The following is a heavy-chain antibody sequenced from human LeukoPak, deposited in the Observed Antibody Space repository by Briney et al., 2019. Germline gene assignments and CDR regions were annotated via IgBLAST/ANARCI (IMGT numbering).Heavy chain of an antibody. Sequence: SETLSLTCTVSGASISSYYWSWIRQPAGKGLEWIGHVSTSGSTNYNPSLKSRVTMSVDTFKNQFSLKLSSVTAADTALYYCARAPGGDFWSGSQYFFDYWGQGTLVTVSS. D-gene: IGHD3-3*01. J-gene: IGHJ4*02. CDR2: VSTSGST. CDR3: ARAPGGDFWSGSQYFFDY. CDR1: GASISSYY. V-gene: IGHV4-4*07.